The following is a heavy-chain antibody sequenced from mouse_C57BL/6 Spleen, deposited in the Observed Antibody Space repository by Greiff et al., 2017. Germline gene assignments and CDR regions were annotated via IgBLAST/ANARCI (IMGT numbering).Heavy chain of an antibody. CDR2: IRNKANNHAT. Sequence: EVKLVESGGGLVQPGGSMKLSCAASGFTFSDAWMDWVRQSPEKGLEWVAEIRNKANNHATYYAESVKGRFTISRDDSKSSVYLQMNSLRAEDTGIYYCTIYGKRGYFDYWGQGTTLTVSS. J-gene: IGHJ2*01. V-gene: IGHV6-6*01. D-gene: IGHD2-1*01. CDR1: GFTFSDAW. CDR3: TIYGKRGYFDY.